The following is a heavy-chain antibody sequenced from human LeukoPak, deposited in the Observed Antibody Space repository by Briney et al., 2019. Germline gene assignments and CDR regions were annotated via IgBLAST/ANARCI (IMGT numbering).Heavy chain of an antibody. D-gene: IGHD3-3*01. CDR1: GDTFTGYY. J-gene: IGHJ3*01. Sequence: ASVKVSCKASGDTFTGYYMHWVRQAPGQGFEWMGWINPNSGGSDYTQKFQGRVTMTCDTSISTGYMELSRLRSDDTAVYYCALEPIALSIWGQGTMVTVSS. V-gene: IGHV1-2*02. CDR2: INPNSGGS. CDR3: ALEPIALSI.